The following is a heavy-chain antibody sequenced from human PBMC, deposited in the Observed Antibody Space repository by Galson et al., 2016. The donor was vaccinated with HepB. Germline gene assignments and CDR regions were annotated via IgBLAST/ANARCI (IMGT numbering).Heavy chain of an antibody. CDR2: IISITGTA. CDR3: GRDWKETYGMDV. D-gene: IGHD1-1*01. CDR1: GGTFSSYA. V-gene: IGHV1-69*13. Sequence: SVKVSCKASGGTFSSYAISWVRQAPGQGLEWMGDIISITGTAKYAQNFQGRVTISADESTSTAYMELTSLRTEDTAVYYCGRDWKETYGMDVWGQGTTVTVSS. J-gene: IGHJ6*02.